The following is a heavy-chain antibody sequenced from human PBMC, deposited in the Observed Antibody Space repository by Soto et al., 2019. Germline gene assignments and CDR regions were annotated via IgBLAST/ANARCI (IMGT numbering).Heavy chain of an antibody. J-gene: IGHJ5*02. D-gene: IGHD3-10*01. CDR1: GGSFSGYY. CDR2: INHSGST. V-gene: IGHV4-34*01. CDR3: ARGLSYYYGSGSYYRGAWFDP. Sequence: SETLSLTCAVYGGSFSGYYWSWIRQPPGKGLEWIGEINHSGSTNYNPSLKSRVTISVDTSKNQFSLKLSSVTAADTAVYYCARGLSYYYGSGSYYRGAWFDPWGQGTLVTVSS.